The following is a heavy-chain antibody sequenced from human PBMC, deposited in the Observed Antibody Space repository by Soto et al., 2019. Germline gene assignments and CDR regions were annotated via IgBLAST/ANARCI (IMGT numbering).Heavy chain of an antibody. D-gene: IGHD2-2*01. CDR2: ISGSGGRT. CDR3: AKKSTDSSGYFDY. J-gene: IGHJ4*02. V-gene: IGHV3-23*01. Sequence: GGSLRLSCAASGFIFSNYGMSWVRQAPGKGLEWVSGISGSGGRTYNADSVKGRFTISRDNSKNTMYMQMSSLRAEDTAVYYCAKKSTDSSGYFDYWGQGTLVTVSS. CDR1: GFIFSNYG.